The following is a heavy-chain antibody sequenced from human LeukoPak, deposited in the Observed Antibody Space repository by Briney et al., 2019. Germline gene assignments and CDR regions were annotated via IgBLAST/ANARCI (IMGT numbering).Heavy chain of an antibody. J-gene: IGHJ3*02. Sequence: PSEPLSLPCTLSGGPLSSYYGRWPRHPAEGALEWIGRIYTSGSTNYNPSLKSRVTMSVDTSKNQFSLKLSSVTAADTAVYYCARDAYRDAFDIWGQGTMVTVSS. CDR2: IYTSGST. V-gene: IGHV4-4*07. CDR1: GGPLSSYY. CDR3: ARDAYRDAFDI. D-gene: IGHD3-16*02.